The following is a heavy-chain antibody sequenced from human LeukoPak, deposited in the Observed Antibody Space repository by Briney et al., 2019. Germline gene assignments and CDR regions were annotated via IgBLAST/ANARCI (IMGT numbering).Heavy chain of an antibody. Sequence: PSETLSLTCIVSGGSISSYYWSWIRQPPGKGLEWIGYIYTSGSTNYNPSLKSRVTISVDTSKNQFSLKLSSVTAADTAVYYCARLVRYGSGKAWFDPWGQGTLVTVSS. CDR1: GGSISSYY. D-gene: IGHD3-10*01. J-gene: IGHJ5*02. CDR3: ARLVRYGSGKAWFDP. V-gene: IGHV4-4*09. CDR2: IYTSGST.